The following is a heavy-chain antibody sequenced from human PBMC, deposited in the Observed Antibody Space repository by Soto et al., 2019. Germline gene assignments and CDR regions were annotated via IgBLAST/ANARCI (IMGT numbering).Heavy chain of an antibody. V-gene: IGHV3-15*07. J-gene: IGHJ4*01. CDR3: TTDSHLSTTLVRFEF. Sequence: GGSLRLSCAASGFTISDVWLNWVRQAPGKGLEWVGRIKSRIDGGTTDFAAPVRGRFAISRDESQNTVYLEISSLQIEDTAVYYCTTDSHLSTTLVRFEFWGHGTLVTVSS. CDR1: GFTISDVW. CDR2: IKSRIDGGTT. D-gene: IGHD2-8*02.